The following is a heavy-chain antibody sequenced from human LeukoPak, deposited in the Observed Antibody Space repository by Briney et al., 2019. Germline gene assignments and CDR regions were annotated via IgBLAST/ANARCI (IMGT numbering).Heavy chain of an antibody. V-gene: IGHV3-33*01. CDR2: TWYDGSNR. J-gene: IGHJ4*02. CDR1: GFIFSYYG. CDR3: ARDPLGVLSYFDY. D-gene: IGHD3-16*01. Sequence: GRSLRLSCAASGFIFSYYGMHWVRQAPGKGLEWVAVTWYDGSNRYYADSLKGRFTISRDNSKNTLYLQMNSLTADDTAVYYCARDPLGVLSYFDYWGQGTLVTVSS.